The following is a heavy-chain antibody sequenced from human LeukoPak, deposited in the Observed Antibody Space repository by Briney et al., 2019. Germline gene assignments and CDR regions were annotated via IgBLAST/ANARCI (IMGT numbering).Heavy chain of an antibody. D-gene: IGHD3-22*01. CDR3: AREPIVVDAFDI. J-gene: IGHJ3*02. Sequence: PSETLSLTCTVFGGSISSGDYYWSWVRQPPGKGLEWIGYIYYSGITYYNPSLKSRVTISVDTSKNQFSLKLSSVTAADTAVYYCAREPIVVDAFDIWGQGTTVTVSS. V-gene: IGHV4-30-4*01. CDR2: IYYSGIT. CDR1: GGSISSGDYY.